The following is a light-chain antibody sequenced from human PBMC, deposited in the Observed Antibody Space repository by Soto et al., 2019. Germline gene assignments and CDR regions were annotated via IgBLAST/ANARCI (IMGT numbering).Light chain of an antibody. Sequence: EIVLTQSPGTLSLAPGERATLFCRVSQIVTSSYLAWYQQKPGQAPRLLIYGASSRATGIPDRFSGSGSGTDFTLTISRLEPEDFAVYYCQEHGSLPPSVTLGQGTKVEIK. CDR3: QEHGSLPPSVT. CDR1: QIVTSSY. J-gene: IGKJ1*01. V-gene: IGKV3-20*01. CDR2: GAS.